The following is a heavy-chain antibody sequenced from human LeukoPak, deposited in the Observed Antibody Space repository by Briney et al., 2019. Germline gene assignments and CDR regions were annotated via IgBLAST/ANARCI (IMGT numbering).Heavy chain of an antibody. J-gene: IGHJ6*03. D-gene: IGHD2-8*01. Sequence: ASVKVSCKASGYTFTSYYMHWVRQAPGQGLEWMGWINTNTGNPTYAQGFTGRFVFSLDTSVSTAYLQISSLKAEDTAVYYCARDRTRPCYYYYMDVWGKGTTVTVSS. CDR3: ARDRTRPCYYYYMDV. CDR1: GYTFTSYY. V-gene: IGHV7-4-1*02. CDR2: INTNTGNP.